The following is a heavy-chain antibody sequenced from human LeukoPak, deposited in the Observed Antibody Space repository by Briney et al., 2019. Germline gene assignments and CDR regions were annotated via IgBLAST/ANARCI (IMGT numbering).Heavy chain of an antibody. J-gene: IGHJ4*01. Sequence: GGSLRLSCAASGFTFSSYGMHWVRQAPGKGLEWVAVMSFDGSNKYYADSVKGRFTISRDNSKNTLYLQMNSLRAEDTAVYYCAKMHITGTTAAYYFDYWGRGTLVTVSS. CDR2: MSFDGSNK. V-gene: IGHV3-30*18. CDR1: GFTFSSYG. CDR3: AKMHITGTTAAYYFDY. D-gene: IGHD1-20*01.